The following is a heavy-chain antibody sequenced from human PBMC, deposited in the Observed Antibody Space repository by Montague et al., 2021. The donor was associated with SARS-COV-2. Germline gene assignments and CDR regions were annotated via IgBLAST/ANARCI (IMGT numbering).Heavy chain of an antibody. CDR2: IHHGGST. J-gene: IGHJ6*03. Sequence: SETLSLTCAVHGGSFSTYSWNWIRQPPGKGLEWIGEIHHGGSTNYNSSLKSRVTISADTSNNQFSLKLTSVAAADTAVYYCSRLGDGVVPTPILGVGPYCSCCCMDVWGKGTTVTVSS. D-gene: IGHD2-15*01. CDR3: SRLGDGVVPTPILGVGPYCSCCCMDV. CDR1: GGSFSTYS. V-gene: IGHV4-34*01.